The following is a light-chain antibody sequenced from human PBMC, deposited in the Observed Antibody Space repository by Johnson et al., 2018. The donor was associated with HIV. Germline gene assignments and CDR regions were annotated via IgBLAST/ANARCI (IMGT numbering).Light chain of an antibody. Sequence: QSVLTQPPSVSAAPGQKVTISCSGSSSNIGNSYVSWYQQLPGTAPKLLIYDNNKRPSGIPDRFSGSTSGTSAALGITGLQTGDEADYYCATWDRSLTIGGGFGTGTKVTVL. J-gene: IGLJ1*01. V-gene: IGLV1-51*01. CDR3: ATWDRSLTIGGG. CDR1: SSNIGNSY. CDR2: DNN.